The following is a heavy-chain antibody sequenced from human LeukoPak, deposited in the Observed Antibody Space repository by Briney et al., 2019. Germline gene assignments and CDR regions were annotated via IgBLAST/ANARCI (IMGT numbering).Heavy chain of an antibody. Sequence: GGSLRLSCAASGFIFSDYNMNWVRQAPGKGREWVSTISGDGTETFYADSVKGRFTISKDNSKNRHYLQMSSLRAEDTGIYYCAKGGHYSFFDYWGQGTLVTVSS. J-gene: IGHJ4*02. CDR1: GFIFSDYN. D-gene: IGHD4-11*01. CDR3: AKGGHYSFFDY. V-gene: IGHV3-23*01. CDR2: ISGDGTET.